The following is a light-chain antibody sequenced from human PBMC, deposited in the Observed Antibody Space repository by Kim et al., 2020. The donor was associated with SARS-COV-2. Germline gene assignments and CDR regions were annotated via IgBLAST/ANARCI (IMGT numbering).Light chain of an antibody. J-gene: IGKJ2*01. Sequence: SASVGDRVTITCQASQDISNFLNWYQQKPGKAPKLLIYDASNLKAGVPSRFSGSGSGTDFTFTISSLQAEDIATYYCHQFDDLPYTFGQGTKLEI. V-gene: IGKV1-33*01. CDR2: DAS. CDR3: HQFDDLPYT. CDR1: QDISNF.